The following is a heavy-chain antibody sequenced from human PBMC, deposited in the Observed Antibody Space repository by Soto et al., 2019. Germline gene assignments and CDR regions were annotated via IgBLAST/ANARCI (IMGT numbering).Heavy chain of an antibody. CDR2: IYYSGST. CDR1: GGSISSGDYY. J-gene: IGHJ3*02. D-gene: IGHD3-16*01. Sequence: QVQLQESGPGLVKPSQTLSLTCTVSGGSISSGDYYWSWIRQPPGKGLEWSGYIYYSGSTYYNPSLKSRVTISVETSKNQCSLKLSSVTAADTAVYYCARVGDDYVWGSYSAFDIWGQGTMVTVSS. V-gene: IGHV4-30-4*01. CDR3: ARVGDDYVWGSYSAFDI.